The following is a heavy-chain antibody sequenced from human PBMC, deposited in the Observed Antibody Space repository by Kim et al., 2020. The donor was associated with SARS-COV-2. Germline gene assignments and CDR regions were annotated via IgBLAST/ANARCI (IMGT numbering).Heavy chain of an antibody. CDR2: IYYTGST. Sequence: SETLSLTCVVSGDPMNSYYWSWIRQPPGKGLEWIGYIYYTGSTHYNPSLKSRVTISLDTSKKQFSLEFTSVTAADTAVYYCAKVGAVSRNYYYYGMDVWGQGTTVTVSS. J-gene: IGHJ6*01. V-gene: IGHV4-59*01. D-gene: IGHD6-13*01. CDR3: AKVGAVSRNYYYYGMDV. CDR1: GDPMNSYY.